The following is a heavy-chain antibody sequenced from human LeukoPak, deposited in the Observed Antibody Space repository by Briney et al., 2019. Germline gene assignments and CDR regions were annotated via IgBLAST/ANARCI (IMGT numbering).Heavy chain of an antibody. CDR3: AREGWGSSGYDSDY. Sequence: SGTLSLTCAVSGGSISSSNWWSWVRQPPGKGLEWIGEIYHSGSTNYNPSLKSRVTISVDKSKNQFSLKLSSVTAADTAVYYCAREGWGSSGYDSDYWGQGTLVTVSS. D-gene: IGHD3-22*01. V-gene: IGHV4-4*02. CDR1: GGSISSSNW. CDR2: IYHSGST. J-gene: IGHJ4*02.